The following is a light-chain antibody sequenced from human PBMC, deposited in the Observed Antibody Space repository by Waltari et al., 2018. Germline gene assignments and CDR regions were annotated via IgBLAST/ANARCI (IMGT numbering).Light chain of an antibody. CDR3: TSFTSSNTYV. CDR1: SSDIGKYNY. Sequence: QSALTQPASVSGSPGQSITISCSGTSSDIGKYNYVSWFQQHPGKAPKLMIYGVSNRPSVVSDRFSGAKSGNTASLTISGLQTEDESDYYCTSFTSSNTYVFGTGTKVTVL. V-gene: IGLV2-14*03. J-gene: IGLJ1*01. CDR2: GVS.